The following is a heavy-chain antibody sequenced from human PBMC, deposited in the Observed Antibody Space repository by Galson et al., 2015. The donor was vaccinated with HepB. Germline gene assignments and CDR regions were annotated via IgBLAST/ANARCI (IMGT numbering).Heavy chain of an antibody. CDR2: IDPSDSYT. J-gene: IGHJ3*02. Sequence: QSGAEVKKPGESLRISCKGSGYSFTSYWITWVRQMPGKGLEWMGRIDPSDSYTNYSPSFQGHVTISADKSISTAYLQWSSLKASDTAMYYCARQYKDYYDSSGYYSSAFDIWGQGTMVTVSS. CDR1: GYSFTSYW. V-gene: IGHV5-10-1*01. CDR3: ARQYKDYYDSSGYYSSAFDI. D-gene: IGHD3-22*01.